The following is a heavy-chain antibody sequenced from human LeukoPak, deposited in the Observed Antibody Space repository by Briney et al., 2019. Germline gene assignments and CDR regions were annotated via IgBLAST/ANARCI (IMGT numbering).Heavy chain of an antibody. Sequence: SETLSLTCTVSGGSISSNSYYWGWIRQPPGKGLEWIGSIYYSGSTYYNPSLKSRVTISVDTSKNQFSLKLSSVTAADTAVYYCARPPKRYFDPNWFDPWGQGTLVTVSS. V-gene: IGHV4-39*01. CDR2: IYYSGST. J-gene: IGHJ5*02. D-gene: IGHD3-9*01. CDR3: ARPPKRYFDPNWFDP. CDR1: GGSISSNSYY.